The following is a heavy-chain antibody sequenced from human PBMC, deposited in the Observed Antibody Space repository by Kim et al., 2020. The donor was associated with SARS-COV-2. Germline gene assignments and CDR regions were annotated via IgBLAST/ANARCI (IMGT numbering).Heavy chain of an antibody. J-gene: IGHJ4*02. Sequence: GGSLRLSCAASGFSFSDAWMSWVRQAPGEGLEWVGRIRSKTDGGTTDYAAPVKGRFSISRDDSKNTLYLQMNSLKTEDTAVYYCTTIWGYSYGYGNDYWGQGTLVTVSS. CDR3: TTIWGYSYGYGNDY. CDR1: GFSFSDAW. D-gene: IGHD5-18*01. CDR2: IRSKTDGGTT. V-gene: IGHV3-15*01.